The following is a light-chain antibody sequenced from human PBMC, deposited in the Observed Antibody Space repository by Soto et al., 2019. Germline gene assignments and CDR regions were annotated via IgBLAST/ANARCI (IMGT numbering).Light chain of an antibody. CDR2: DAS. CDR1: PSVSNS. CDR3: QQRNKWPPVT. Sequence: EIVLTQSPGTLSLSPWERATLSCRASPSVSNSLAWYQHKPGQAPRLLIYDASNRATGVPTRFSGSGSGTDFTLTISSLEPEDFAVYYCQQRNKWPPVTFGGGTKVDIK. V-gene: IGKV3-11*01. J-gene: IGKJ4*01.